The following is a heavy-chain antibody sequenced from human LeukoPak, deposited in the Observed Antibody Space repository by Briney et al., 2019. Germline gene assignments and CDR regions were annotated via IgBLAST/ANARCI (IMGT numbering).Heavy chain of an antibody. V-gene: IGHV1-46*01. CDR1: GYTFTSYY. J-gene: IGHJ5*02. Sequence: GASVKVSCKASGYTFTSYYMHWVRQAPGQGLEWMGIINPSGGSTSYAQKFQGRVTMTRDTSTSTVYMELSSLRSEDTAVYYCARDRGNCSGGSCYSLWFDPWGQGTLVTVSS. CDR3: ARDRGNCSGGSCYSLWFDP. CDR2: INPSGGST. D-gene: IGHD2-15*01.